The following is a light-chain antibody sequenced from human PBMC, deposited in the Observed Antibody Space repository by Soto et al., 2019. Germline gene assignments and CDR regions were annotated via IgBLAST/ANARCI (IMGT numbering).Light chain of an antibody. CDR2: GAS. V-gene: IGKV3-20*01. CDR1: QSVSSSY. CDR3: QQYGSSPMYT. J-gene: IGKJ2*01. Sequence: EIVLTQSPGTLSLSPGERATLSCRASQSVSSSYFAGYQQKPGQAPRLHIYGASDRATGIPDRFSGSGSGTDFTLSISRLEPEDFAVYYCQQYGSSPMYTFGQGTILVIK.